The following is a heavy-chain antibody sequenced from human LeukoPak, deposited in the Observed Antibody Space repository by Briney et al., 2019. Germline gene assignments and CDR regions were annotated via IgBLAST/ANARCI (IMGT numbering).Heavy chain of an antibody. J-gene: IGHJ3*02. CDR1: GFTVSSNY. D-gene: IGHD3-3*01. CDR2: IYSGGST. Sequence: GGSLRLSCAASGFTVSSNYMSWVRQAPGKGLEWVSVIYSGGSTYYADSVKGRFTISRDNSKNTRYLQMNSLRADDTAVYYCARTGRFSGAFDIWGQGTMVTVSS. CDR3: ARTGRFSGAFDI. V-gene: IGHV3-66*01.